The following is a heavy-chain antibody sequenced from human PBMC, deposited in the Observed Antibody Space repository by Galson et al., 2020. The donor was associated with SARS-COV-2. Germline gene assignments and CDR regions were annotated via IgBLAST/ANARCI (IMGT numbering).Heavy chain of an antibody. CDR1: GYTFTGYY. Sequence: ASVKVSCKASGYTFTGYYMHWVRQAPGQGLEWMGWINPNSGGTNYAQKFQGRVTMTRDTSISTAYMELSRLRSDDTAVYYCAREIQGITIFGNVEYWGQGTLVTVSS. J-gene: IGHJ4*02. CDR3: AREIQGITIFGNVEY. D-gene: IGHD3-3*01. CDR2: INPNSGGT. V-gene: IGHV1-2*02.